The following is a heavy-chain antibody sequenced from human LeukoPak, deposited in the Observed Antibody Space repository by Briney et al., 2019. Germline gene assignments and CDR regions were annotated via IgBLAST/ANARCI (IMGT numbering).Heavy chain of an antibody. D-gene: IGHD4-17*01. CDR1: GFTFSSYS. CDR3: AKGTRLDYGDYREIQYSYYFYMGV. V-gene: IGHV3-23*01. Sequence: QTGGSLRLSCAASGFTFSSYSMNWVRQAPGKGLEWVSSISDSGEYTYSADSVKGRFAISRDISKNILFLQMNSLRVEDTAVYYCAKGTRLDYGDYREIQYSYYFYMGVWGKGTTVTVSS. J-gene: IGHJ6*03. CDR2: ISDSGEYT.